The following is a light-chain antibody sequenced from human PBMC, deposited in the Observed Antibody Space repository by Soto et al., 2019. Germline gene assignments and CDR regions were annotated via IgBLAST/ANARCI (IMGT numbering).Light chain of an antibody. V-gene: IGKV1-9*01. CDR3: QQLSSYLFT. CDR1: QGISSY. J-gene: IGKJ3*01. Sequence: DIQLTQSPSFLSASVGDRVNITCRASQGISSYLAWYQQKPGKAPKLLIYAASTLQSGVPSRFSGSGSGTEFTLTISSLQPEDFATYYCQQLSSYLFTFGPGTKVDIK. CDR2: AAS.